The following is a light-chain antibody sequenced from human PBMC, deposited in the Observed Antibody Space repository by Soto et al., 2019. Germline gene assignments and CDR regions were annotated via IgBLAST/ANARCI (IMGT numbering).Light chain of an antibody. CDR3: QQLNSYPFT. CDR1: QGISSY. J-gene: IGKJ4*01. Sequence: DIQLTQSPSFLSASVGDRVTITCRASQGISSYLAWYQQKPGKAPKLLISAASTLQSGVPSRFSGSESGTEFTLTISSLQPEDFATYYCQQLNSYPFTFGGGTKVEIK. CDR2: AAS. V-gene: IGKV1-9*01.